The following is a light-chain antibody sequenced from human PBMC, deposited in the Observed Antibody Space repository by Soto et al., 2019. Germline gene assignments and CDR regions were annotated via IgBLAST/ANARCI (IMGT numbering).Light chain of an antibody. V-gene: IGLV1-47*01. Sequence: QSVLTQPPSASGTPGQRVTISCSGSSSNIGSHHVYWYQELPGTAPKLLIYRNDQRPSGVPDRFSGSKSGTSASLAISGLRSEDEADYYCAAWDDSLSVLFGGGTQLTVL. CDR3: AAWDDSLSVL. CDR1: SSNIGSHH. J-gene: IGLJ2*01. CDR2: RND.